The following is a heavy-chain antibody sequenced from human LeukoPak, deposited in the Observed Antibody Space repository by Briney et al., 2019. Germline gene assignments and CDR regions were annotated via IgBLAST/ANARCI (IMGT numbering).Heavy chain of an antibody. CDR2: INTNTGNP. D-gene: IGHD4-17*01. V-gene: IGHV7-4-1*02. CDR1: GYTITRYA. J-gene: IGHJ6*03. CDR3: ARAGAPYFYYYMDV. Sequence: ASVKVSCKASGYTITRYAMNWVRQAPGQGLEWMGWINTNTGNPTYAQGFTGRFVFSLDTSVSTAYLQISSLKAEDTAVYYCARAGAPYFYYYMDVWGKGTTVTVSS.